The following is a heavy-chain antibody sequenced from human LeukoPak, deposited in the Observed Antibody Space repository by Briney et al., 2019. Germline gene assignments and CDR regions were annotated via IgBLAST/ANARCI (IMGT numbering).Heavy chain of an antibody. CDR1: GGSISSSSYY. CDR3: ARQYYYDSSGLRF. Sequence: SETLSLTCTVYGGSISSSSYYWGWIRQPPGKGLEWIGSIYYSGSTYYNPSLKSRATISVDTSKNQFSLKLSSVTAADTAVYYCARQYYYDSSGLRFGGQGTLITVSS. CDR2: IYYSGST. J-gene: IGHJ4*02. D-gene: IGHD3-22*01. V-gene: IGHV4-39*01.